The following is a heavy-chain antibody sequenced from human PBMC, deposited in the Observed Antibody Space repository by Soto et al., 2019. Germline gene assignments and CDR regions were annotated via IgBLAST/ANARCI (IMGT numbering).Heavy chain of an antibody. Sequence: ALRLSCVASGFTFDDYAIHWVRQTPGKGLEWVSGLTWNGEVLGYADSVKGRFTISRDNAKNSLYLEMNSLRPEDTALYDCVKDSESSGYLTHLDYWGQGTLVTVS. CDR1: GFTFDDYA. J-gene: IGHJ4*02. CDR3: VKDSESSGYLTHLDY. V-gene: IGHV3-9*01. D-gene: IGHD3-22*01. CDR2: LTWNGEVL.